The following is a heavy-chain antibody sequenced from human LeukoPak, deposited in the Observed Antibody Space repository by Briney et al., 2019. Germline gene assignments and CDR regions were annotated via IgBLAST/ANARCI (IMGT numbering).Heavy chain of an antibody. CDR2: IHYSGST. J-gene: IGHJ4*02. CDR3: ARGGSGWVFDY. Sequence: PSETLSLTCTVSGASISSSSYYWGWIRQPPGKGLEWIGSIHYSGSTYNNPSLKSRVTISVDTSKNQFSLKLSSVTAADTAVYYCARGGSGWVFDYWGQGTLVTVSS. V-gene: IGHV4-39*07. CDR1: GASISSSSYY. D-gene: IGHD6-19*01.